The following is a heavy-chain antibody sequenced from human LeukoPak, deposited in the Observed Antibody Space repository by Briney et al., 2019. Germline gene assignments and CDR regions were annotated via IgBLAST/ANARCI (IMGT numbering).Heavy chain of an antibody. D-gene: IGHD3-22*01. Sequence: AGGSLRLSCAASGFTVSSNYMSWVRQAPGKGLEWGSVIYSGGSTYYADSVKGRFTISRDNSKNTLYLQMNSLIAEDTAVYYCARDSDYYDSRGSLGAYWGQGTLVTVSS. CDR1: GFTVSSNY. J-gene: IGHJ4*02. CDR3: ARDSDYYDSRGSLGAY. CDR2: IYSGGST. V-gene: IGHV3-53*01.